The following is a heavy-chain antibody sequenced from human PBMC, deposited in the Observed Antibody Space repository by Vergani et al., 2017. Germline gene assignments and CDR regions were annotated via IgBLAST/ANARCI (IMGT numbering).Heavy chain of an antibody. Sequence: QVQLVQSGAEVKKPGASVKVSCKASGYTFTSYAMHWVRQAPGQRLEWMGWINTGNGNTKYSQKFQGRVTITADESTSTAYMELSSLGSEETAVYYCARDSDIQALWGWGQGTLVTVSS. CDR1: GYTFTSYA. V-gene: IGHV1-3*04. CDR2: INTGNGNT. D-gene: IGHD3-16*01. J-gene: IGHJ4*02. CDR3: ARDSDIQALWG.